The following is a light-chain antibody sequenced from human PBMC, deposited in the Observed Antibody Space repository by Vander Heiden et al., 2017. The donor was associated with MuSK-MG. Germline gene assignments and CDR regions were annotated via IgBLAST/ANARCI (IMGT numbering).Light chain of an antibody. Sequence: DIAMTPSPDSPAVPLCERATINCKTSQIILCSSNNKNYLAWYQQKPGQPPKLLIYWASTRESGVPDRFSGSRSGTDFTLTISSLQAEDVAVYYCQQYYSTPLTFGEGTKVEIK. CDR1: QIILCSSNNKNY. J-gene: IGKJ4*01. CDR2: WAS. V-gene: IGKV4-1*01. CDR3: QQYYSTPLT.